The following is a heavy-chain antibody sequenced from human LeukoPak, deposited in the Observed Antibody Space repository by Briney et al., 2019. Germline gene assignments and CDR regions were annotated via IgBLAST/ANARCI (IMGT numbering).Heavy chain of an antibody. CDR1: GGTFSSYA. CDR3: AEATVTEVPTRGEYFQH. V-gene: IGHV1-69*04. Sequence: SVKVSCKASGGTFSSYAISWVRQAPGQGLEWMGRIIPILGIANYAQKFQGRVTITADKSTSTAYMGLSSLRSEDTAVYYCAEATVTEVPTRGEYFQHWGQGTLVTVSS. CDR2: IIPILGIA. D-gene: IGHD4-17*01. J-gene: IGHJ1*01.